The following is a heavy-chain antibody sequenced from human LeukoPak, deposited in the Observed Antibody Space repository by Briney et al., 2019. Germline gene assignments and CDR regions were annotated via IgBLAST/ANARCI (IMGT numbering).Heavy chain of an antibody. Sequence: GGSLRLSCAASGNYWMHWVRQAPGKGLEWVAVIWYDGSNKYYADSVKGRFTISRDNAKNTLYLQMNSLRVEDTAVYYCARGRPHGNDYWGQGTLVTVSS. CDR2: IWYDGSNK. D-gene: IGHD4-23*01. CDR1: GNYW. J-gene: IGHJ4*02. CDR3: ARGRPHGNDY. V-gene: IGHV3-33*08.